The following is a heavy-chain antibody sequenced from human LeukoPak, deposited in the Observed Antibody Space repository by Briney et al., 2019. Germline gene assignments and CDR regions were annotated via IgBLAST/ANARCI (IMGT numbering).Heavy chain of an antibody. V-gene: IGHV3-48*01. CDR2: ISSNSSTI. CDR3: ASTPSRGYDSNPDAFDI. D-gene: IGHD5-12*01. J-gene: IGHJ3*02. CDR1: GFPFSSYS. Sequence: GGSLRLSCAASGFPFSSYSMNWVRQAPGKGLEYVSYISSNSSTIYYADSAKRRFTIYRDNAKNSLYLQMNSLRAEDTAVYYCASTPSRGYDSNPDAFDIWGQGTMVTVSS.